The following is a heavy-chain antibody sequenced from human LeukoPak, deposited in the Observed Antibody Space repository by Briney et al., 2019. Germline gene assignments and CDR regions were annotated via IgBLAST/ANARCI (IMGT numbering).Heavy chain of an antibody. CDR2: VDVHGQGT. CDR1: GFTFSSYW. V-gene: IGHV3-74*01. J-gene: IGHJ5*02. Sequence: GGSLRLSCAASGFTFSSYWMHWVRQAPGKGPVWVSRVDVHGQGTAYADSVKGRFTISRDNAKNTLSLQLNSLSAEDTAVYYCARSDYDSTTFYYHLDLWGQGTLVTVSS. CDR3: ARSDYDSTTFYYHLDL. D-gene: IGHD2/OR15-2a*01.